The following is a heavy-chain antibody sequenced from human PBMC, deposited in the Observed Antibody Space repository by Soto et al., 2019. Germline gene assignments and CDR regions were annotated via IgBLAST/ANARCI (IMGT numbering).Heavy chain of an antibody. CDR1: GASISDYY. Sequence: PSETLSLTCTVSGASISDYYWTWIRQPAGKGLEWIGRISTSGSTNYSPSLKSRVTLSVDTSKNQFSLKLNSVTAADTAVYYCARDLGGNNWFDPWGQGTLVTVSS. CDR2: ISTSGST. V-gene: IGHV4-4*07. D-gene: IGHD2-15*01. J-gene: IGHJ5*02. CDR3: ARDLGGNNWFDP.